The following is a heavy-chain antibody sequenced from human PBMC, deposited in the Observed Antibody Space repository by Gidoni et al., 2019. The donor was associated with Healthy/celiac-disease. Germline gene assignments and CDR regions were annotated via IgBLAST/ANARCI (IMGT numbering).Heavy chain of an antibody. CDR3: ASPGSYYDYYYYGMDV. D-gene: IGHD1-26*01. J-gene: IGHJ6*02. V-gene: IGHV3-66*01. Sequence: EVQLVESGGGLVQPGGSLRLSCAASGFPVSSNYMSWVRQAPGKGLAWVSVIYSGGSTYYADSVKGRFTISRDNSKNTLYLQMNSLRAEDTAVYYCASPGSYYDYYYYGMDVWGQGTTVTVSS. CDR1: GFPVSSNY. CDR2: IYSGGST.